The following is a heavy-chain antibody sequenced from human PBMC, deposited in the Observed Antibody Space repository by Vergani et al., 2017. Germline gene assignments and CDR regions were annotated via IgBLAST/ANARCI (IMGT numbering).Heavy chain of an antibody. V-gene: IGHV3-23*01. D-gene: IGHD3-22*01. CDR2: ISGSGGST. CDR1: GFTFSSYA. Sequence: EVQLLESGGGLVQPGGSLRLSCAASGFTFSSYAMSWVRQAPGKGLEWVSAISGSGGSTYYADSVKGRFTISRDNSKNTLYLQMNSLRAEDTAVYYCARDPNYYDSSGYYYYFDYWGQGTLVTVSS. CDR3: ARDPNYYDSSGYYYYFDY. J-gene: IGHJ4*02.